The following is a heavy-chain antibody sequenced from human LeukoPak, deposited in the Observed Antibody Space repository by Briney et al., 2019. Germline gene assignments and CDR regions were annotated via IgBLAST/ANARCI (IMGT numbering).Heavy chain of an antibody. CDR2: ILGSGGST. J-gene: IGHJ4*02. CDR3: AKWGDYDVLTVYNFHNC. CDR1: GFTFSNYA. D-gene: IGHD3-9*01. V-gene: IGHV3-23*01. Sequence: GGSLRLSCAASGFTFSNYAMSWVRQAPGKGLEWVSAILGSGGSTYYADSVKGRFTVSRDNSKSTLYLQMNSLRAEDTALYYCAKWGDYDVLTVYNFHNCWGGGTVVTVS.